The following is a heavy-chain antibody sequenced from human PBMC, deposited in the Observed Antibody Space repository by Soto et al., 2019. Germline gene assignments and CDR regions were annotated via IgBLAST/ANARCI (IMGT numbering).Heavy chain of an antibody. CDR2: IWYDGSNK. V-gene: IGHV3-33*01. CDR3: ARGEGGRKEGYYYGMDV. CDR1: GFTFSSYG. D-gene: IGHD3-16*01. Sequence: QVQLVESGGGVVQPGRSLRLSCAASGFTFSSYGMHWVCQAPGKGLEWVAVIWYDGSNKDYADSVKGRFTISRDNSKNTLYLEMNSLRAEDTAVYYCARGEGGRKEGYYYGMDVWGQGTTVTVSS. J-gene: IGHJ6*02.